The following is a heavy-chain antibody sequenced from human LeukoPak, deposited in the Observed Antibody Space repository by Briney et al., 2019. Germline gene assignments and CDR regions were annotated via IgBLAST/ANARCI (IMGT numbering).Heavy chain of an antibody. V-gene: IGHV3-30*18. CDR2: ISYDGSNK. CDR3: AKGAIYYDSSGFTFSDY. D-gene: IGHD3-22*01. CDR1: GFTFSSYG. J-gene: IGHJ4*02. Sequence: GGFLRLSCAASGFTFSSYGMHWVRQAPGKGLEWVAVISYDGSNKYYADSVKGRFTISRDNSKNTLYLQMNSLRSEDTAVYYCAKGAIYYDSSGFTFSDYWGQGTLVTVSS.